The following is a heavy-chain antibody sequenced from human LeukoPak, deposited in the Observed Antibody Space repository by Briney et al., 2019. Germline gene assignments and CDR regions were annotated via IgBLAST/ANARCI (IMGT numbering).Heavy chain of an antibody. CDR3: ARGVYIAAAQYGY. V-gene: IGHV4-59*01. CDR1: GGSINSYY. CDR2: IYYSGTT. J-gene: IGHJ4*02. Sequence: KTSETLSLTCTVSGGSINSYYWSWIRQPPGKGLEWIGYIYYSGTTNYNPSLKSRVTMSVDTSKNQFSLKLSSVTAADTAVYYCARGVYIAAAQYGYWGQGTLVTVSS. D-gene: IGHD6-13*01.